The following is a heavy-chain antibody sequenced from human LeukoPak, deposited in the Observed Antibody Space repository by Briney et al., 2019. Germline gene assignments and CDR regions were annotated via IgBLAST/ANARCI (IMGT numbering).Heavy chain of an antibody. J-gene: IGHJ4*02. Sequence: GRSLRLSCAASGFTFSSYGMHWVRQAPGKGLEWVAVISYDGSNKYYADSVKGRFTISRDNSKNTLYLQMNSLRAEDTAVYYCANMGLGCGQGTLVTVSS. CDR2: ISYDGSNK. V-gene: IGHV3-30*18. CDR3: ANMGLG. CDR1: GFTFSSYG.